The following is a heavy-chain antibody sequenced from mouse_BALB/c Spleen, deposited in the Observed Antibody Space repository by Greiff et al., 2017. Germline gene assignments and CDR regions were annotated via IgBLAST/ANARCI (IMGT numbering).Heavy chain of an antibody. CDR3: ARYGYGPLYYFDY. CDR2: ILPGSGST. CDR1: GYTFSSYW. D-gene: IGHD2-2*01. Sequence: QVQLKQSGAELMKPGASVKISCKATGYTFSSYWIEWVKQRPGHGLEWIGEILPGSGSTNYNEKFKGKATFTADTSSNTAYMQLSSPTSEDSAVYYCARYGYGPLYYFDYWGQGTTLTVSS. J-gene: IGHJ2*01. V-gene: IGHV1-9*01.